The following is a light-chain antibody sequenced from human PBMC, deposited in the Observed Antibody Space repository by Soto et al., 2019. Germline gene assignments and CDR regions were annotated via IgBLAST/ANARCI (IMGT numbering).Light chain of an antibody. CDR3: QQYNSYPT. CDR2: KAA. CDR1: QSISSW. V-gene: IGKV1-5*03. J-gene: IGKJ1*01. Sequence: DIPMTQSPSTLSASVGDRVTITCRASQSISSWLAWYQQKPGKAPTLLIYKAASLESGVPSRFSGSGSGTEFTLTISSLQPDDFASYYCQQYNSYPTFGQGTKVEIK.